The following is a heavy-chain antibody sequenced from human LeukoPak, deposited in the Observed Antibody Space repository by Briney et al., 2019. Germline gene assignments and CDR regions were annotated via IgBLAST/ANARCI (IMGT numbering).Heavy chain of an antibody. V-gene: IGHV3-23*01. CDR2: IGGSCGRT. CDR1: GFTFRSHT. CDR3: VRDTGVSAYNDY. Sequence: GGALRLSCAASGFTFRSHTMNWVRQAPGKGLELVSAIGGSCGRTVYADAVKGRFTISRDNSRNTLYLQMTSVRAEDTAVYHCVRDTGVSAYNDYWGQGTLVTVSS. J-gene: IGHJ4*02. D-gene: IGHD2-8*02.